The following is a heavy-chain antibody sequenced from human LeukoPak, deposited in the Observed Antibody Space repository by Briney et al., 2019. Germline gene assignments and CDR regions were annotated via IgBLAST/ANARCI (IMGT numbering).Heavy chain of an antibody. CDR3: ARDRIAAAGTFDY. V-gene: IGHV3-21*01. CDR1: GFTFSSYS. CDR2: ISSSSSYI. D-gene: IGHD6-13*01. J-gene: IGHJ4*02. Sequence: GGSLRLSCAASGFTFSSYSMNWVRQAPGKGLEWVSSISSSSSYIYYADSVKGRFTISRDNAKNSLYLKMNSLRAEDTAVYYCARDRIAAAGTFDYWGQGTLVTVSS.